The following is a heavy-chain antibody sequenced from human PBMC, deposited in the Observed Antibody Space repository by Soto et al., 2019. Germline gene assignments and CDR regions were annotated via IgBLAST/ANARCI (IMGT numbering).Heavy chain of an antibody. CDR3: ALRSMAVVPEY. D-gene: IGHD3-22*01. Sequence: QVHLQESGPGLVKPSETLSLTCAVSGDCISSYYCMWIRQPPGKGLESIGYLYYGRSANYNPSLKSRVTLSVDTSTNQCSLTLSSMTAADTAVYYCALRSMAVVPEYWGQGTLVTVPS. J-gene: IGHJ4*02. CDR1: GDCISSYY. V-gene: IGHV4-59*01. CDR2: LYYGRSA.